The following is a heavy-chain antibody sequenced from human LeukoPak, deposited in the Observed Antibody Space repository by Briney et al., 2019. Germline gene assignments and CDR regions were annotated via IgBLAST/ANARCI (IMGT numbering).Heavy chain of an antibody. D-gene: IGHD4-17*01. CDR1: GFTFSSYW. V-gene: IGHV3-7*03. CDR2: IKQDGSEK. CDR3: ARGQTTVTN. J-gene: IGHJ4*02. Sequence: PGGSLRPSCAASGFTFSSYWMSWVRQAPGKGLEWMANIKQDGSEKYYVDSVKGRFTISRDNAKNSLYLQMNSLRAEDTAVYFCARGQTTVTNWGQGTLVTVSS.